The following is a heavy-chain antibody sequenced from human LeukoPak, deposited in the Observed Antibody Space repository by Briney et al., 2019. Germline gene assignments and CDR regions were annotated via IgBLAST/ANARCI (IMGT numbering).Heavy chain of an antibody. Sequence: MSGGSLRLSCAASGFTFSSFRMNWVRQAPGKGLGWVSSISGSSSDIYYADSVKGRFTISRDNAKNSLYLQMNSLGAEDTALYYCARGDMVRGVIQDYYYYYMDVWGKGTTVTISS. CDR2: ISGSSSDI. D-gene: IGHD3-10*01. J-gene: IGHJ6*03. CDR3: ARGDMVRGVIQDYYYYYMDV. CDR1: GFTFSSFR. V-gene: IGHV3-21*01.